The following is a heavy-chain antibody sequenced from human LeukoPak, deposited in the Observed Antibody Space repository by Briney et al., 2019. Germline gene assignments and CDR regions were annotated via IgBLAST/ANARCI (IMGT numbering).Heavy chain of an antibody. D-gene: IGHD3-22*01. CDR2: ISAYNGNT. V-gene: IGHV1-18*01. CDR1: GYTFTSYG. J-gene: IGHJ4*02. Sequence: ASVKVSCKASGYTFTSYGISWVRQAPGQGLEWMGWISAYNGNTNYAQKLQGRVTMTTDTSTSTAYMELRSLRSDDPAVYYCARYYYDSSGYSVRDYWGQGTLVTVSS. CDR3: ARYYYDSSGYSVRDY.